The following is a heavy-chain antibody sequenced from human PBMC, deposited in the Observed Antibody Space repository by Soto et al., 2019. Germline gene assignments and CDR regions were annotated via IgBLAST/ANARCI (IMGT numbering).Heavy chain of an antibody. CDR2: ISSSGSTI. V-gene: IGHV3-11*01. CDR3: ARDKEYSYGYDYYYGMDV. Sequence: PGGSLRLSCAASGFTFSDYYMSWIRQAPGKGLEWDSYISSSGSTIYYADSVKGRFTISRDNAKNSLYLQMNSLRAEDTAVYYCARDKEYSYGYDYYYGMDVWGQGTTVTVSS. CDR1: GFTFSDYY. D-gene: IGHD5-18*01. J-gene: IGHJ6*02.